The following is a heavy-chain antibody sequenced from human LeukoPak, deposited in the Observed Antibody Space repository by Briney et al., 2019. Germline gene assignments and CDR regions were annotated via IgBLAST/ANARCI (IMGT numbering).Heavy chain of an antibody. CDR2: IKQDGSEK. D-gene: IGHD6-19*01. CDR3: ARGTLAAPGFDY. V-gene: IGHV3-7*04. Sequence: PGGSLRLSCAASGFTFSGYWMTWVRQAPGKGLEWVADIKQDGSEKYYVDSVKGRFTISRDNAKNSLYLQMNSLRAEDTAVYYCARGTLAAPGFDYWGQGILVTVSS. J-gene: IGHJ4*02. CDR1: GFTFSGYW.